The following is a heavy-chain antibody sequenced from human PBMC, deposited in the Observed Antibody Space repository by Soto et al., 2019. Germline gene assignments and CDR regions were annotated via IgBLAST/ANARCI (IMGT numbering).Heavy chain of an antibody. D-gene: IGHD6-19*01. J-gene: IGHJ4*02. V-gene: IGHV3-30*14. CDR3: ARDGFLYNSGVYYDS. Sequence: QVQLVQSGGGAVQPGDSLRLSCAASGFTFSTYALHWVRQAPGKGLEWVAFISYTGGDQYYADSVKGRFTISRDNSKNTVSLQMTSLKAEDAAVYYCARDGFLYNSGVYYDSWGQGALVTVSS. CDR2: ISYTGGDQ. CDR1: GFTFSTYA.